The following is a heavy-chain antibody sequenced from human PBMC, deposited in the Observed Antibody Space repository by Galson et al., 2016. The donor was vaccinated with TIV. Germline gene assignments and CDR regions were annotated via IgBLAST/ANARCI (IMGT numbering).Heavy chain of an antibody. CDR3: ARDRYFDASGYYYYYYGLDV. CDR1: EITISSNY. CDR2: IYSSGDT. D-gene: IGHD3-22*01. V-gene: IGHV3-66*03. Sequence: SLRLSCAASEITISSNYMSWVRQAPGGGLEWVSTIYSSGDTYYADSVKGRFTISRDNSRNTLYLRMSGLRTEDTAVYYCARDRYFDASGYYYYYYGLDVGGQGTAVSVSS. J-gene: IGHJ6*02.